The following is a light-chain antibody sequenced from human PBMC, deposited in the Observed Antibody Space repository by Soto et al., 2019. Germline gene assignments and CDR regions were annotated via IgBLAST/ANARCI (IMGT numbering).Light chain of an antibody. CDR2: DVS. CDR3: RSFTDTGTVM. J-gene: IGLJ3*02. V-gene: IGLV2-14*03. CDR1: SSDVGAYHS. Sequence: QSVLTQPASVSGSPGQSFTIPCTGSSSDVGAYHSVSWYQQHPGKAPKLIILDVSNRPSGVSNRFSGSKSGNTASLTISGIKDKDEADYYCRSFTDTGTVMFGGGTKVTVL.